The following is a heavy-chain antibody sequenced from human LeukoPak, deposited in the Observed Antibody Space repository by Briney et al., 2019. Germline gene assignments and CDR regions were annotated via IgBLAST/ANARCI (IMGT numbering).Heavy chain of an antibody. V-gene: IGHV4-39*01. J-gene: IGHJ4*02. CDR1: GGSISSSSYY. CDR2: IYYSGST. D-gene: IGHD3-22*01. Sequence: SETLSLTCTVSGGSISSSSYYWGWIRQPPGKGLEWIGSIYYSGSTYYNPSLKSRVTISVDTSKNQFSLKLSSVTAADTAVYYCSRSDYYDTSGYYHHFDYWGKGTLVTVSS. CDR3: SRSDYYDTSGYYHHFDY.